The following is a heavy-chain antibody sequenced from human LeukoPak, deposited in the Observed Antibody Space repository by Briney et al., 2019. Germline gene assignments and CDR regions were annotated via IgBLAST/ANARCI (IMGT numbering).Heavy chain of an antibody. Sequence: PGGSLRLSCVASGFTFSSYSMNWVRQAPGKGLEWVGRIKSKTDGGTTDYAAPVKGRFTISRDDSKNTLYLQMNSLKTEDTAVYYCTPLLTYYYGSGSYYDQGNQDYWGQGTLVTVSS. CDR1: GFTFSSYS. CDR2: IKSKTDGGTT. CDR3: TPLLTYYYGSGSYYDQGNQDY. V-gene: IGHV3-15*01. J-gene: IGHJ4*02. D-gene: IGHD3-10*01.